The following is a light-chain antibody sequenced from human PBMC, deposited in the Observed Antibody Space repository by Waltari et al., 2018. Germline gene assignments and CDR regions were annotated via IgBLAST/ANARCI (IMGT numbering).Light chain of an antibody. Sequence: SYVLTQPPSLSVAPGQTAKITCGGDNIGSKSAHWYQQRPGQAPVLVVYEIGDRPSGISVRFYGSNSGNTAALTISRVEVGEEADYYCQVWDGYSAHVVFGGGTKLTVL. CDR1: NIGSKS. V-gene: IGLV3-21*02. CDR2: EIG. CDR3: QVWDGYSAHVV. J-gene: IGLJ2*01.